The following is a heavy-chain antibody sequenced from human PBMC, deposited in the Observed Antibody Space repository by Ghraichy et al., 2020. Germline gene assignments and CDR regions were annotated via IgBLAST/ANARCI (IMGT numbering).Heavy chain of an antibody. CDR2: IYYSGST. Sequence: SETLSLTCTVSGGSISSGDYYWSWIRQPPGKGLEWIGYIYYSGSTYYNPSLKSRVTISVDTSKNQFSLKLSSVTAADTAVYYCARVRSSFIQLWLQGGTGHWYFDLWGRGTLVTVSS. CDR1: GGSISSGDYY. J-gene: IGHJ2*01. CDR3: ARVRSSFIQLWLQGGTGHWYFDL. D-gene: IGHD5-18*01. V-gene: IGHV4-30-4*01.